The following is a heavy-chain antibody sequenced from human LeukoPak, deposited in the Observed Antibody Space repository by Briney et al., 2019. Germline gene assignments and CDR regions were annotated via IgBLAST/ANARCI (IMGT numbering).Heavy chain of an antibody. Sequence: PGGSLRLSCAVSGITLSNYGMSWVRQAPGKGLEWVAGISDSGGRTNYADSVKGRFTISRDNAKNTLYLQMSSLRAEDTAVYFCVRDGDDFNFDYWGQGSLVTVSS. D-gene: IGHD5-24*01. CDR3: VRDGDDFNFDY. V-gene: IGHV3-23*01. CDR1: GITLSNYG. J-gene: IGHJ4*02. CDR2: ISDSGGRT.